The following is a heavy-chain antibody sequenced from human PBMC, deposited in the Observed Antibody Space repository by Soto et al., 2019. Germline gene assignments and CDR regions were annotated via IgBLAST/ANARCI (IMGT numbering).Heavy chain of an antibody. CDR2: INPISGAT. Sequence: QVQLVQSGAEVKKPGASVKVSCKTSGYTFTGYYMHWVRQAPGEGLDWMAWINPISGATKYAQKFQGRVNMTRDTSISTVYMELSSLTSDDTAVYYCVRGGYGDYLHHWGQGTLVPVSS. D-gene: IGHD4-17*01. CDR3: VRGGYGDYLHH. V-gene: IGHV1-2*02. CDR1: GYTFTGYY. J-gene: IGHJ1*01.